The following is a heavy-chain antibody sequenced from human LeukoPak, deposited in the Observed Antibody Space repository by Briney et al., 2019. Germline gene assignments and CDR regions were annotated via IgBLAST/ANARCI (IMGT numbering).Heavy chain of an antibody. CDR1: GGTFSSYA. CDR3: ARSMVRGVILFDY. J-gene: IGHJ4*02. V-gene: IGHV1-69*04. CDR2: IIPILGIA. Sequence: SVMVSCKASGGTFSSYAISWVRQAPGQGLEWMGRIIPILGIANYAQKFQGRVTITADKSTSTAYMELSSLRSEDTAVYYCARSMVRGVILFDYWGQGTLVPVSS. D-gene: IGHD3-10*01.